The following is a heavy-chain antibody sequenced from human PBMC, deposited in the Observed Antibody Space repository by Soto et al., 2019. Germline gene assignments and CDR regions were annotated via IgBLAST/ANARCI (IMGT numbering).Heavy chain of an antibody. V-gene: IGHV1-2*04. CDR3: ARVRGWSSGGYGDAFDI. Sequence: ASVKVSCKASGYTFTGYYMHWVRQAPGQGLEWMGWINPNSGGTNYAQKFQGWVTMTRETSISTAYMELSRLRSDVTAVYYCARVRGWSSGGYGDAFDIWGQGTMVTVSS. CDR2: INPNSGGT. J-gene: IGHJ3*02. D-gene: IGHD6-19*01. CDR1: GYTFTGYY.